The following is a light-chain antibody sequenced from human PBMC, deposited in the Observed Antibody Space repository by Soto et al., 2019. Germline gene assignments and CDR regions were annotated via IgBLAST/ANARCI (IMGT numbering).Light chain of an antibody. CDR3: QQYNSYSWT. Sequence: DIQMTQSPSTLSAFVGDKVTITCRASQSISLWLAWYQQKPGKAPRLLIYDVSTLESGVPSRFSGSGSGTEFSLTIKSLEPDDFATYYCQQYNSYSWTSGQGTKADIK. V-gene: IGKV1-5*01. CDR2: DVS. CDR1: QSISLW. J-gene: IGKJ1*01.